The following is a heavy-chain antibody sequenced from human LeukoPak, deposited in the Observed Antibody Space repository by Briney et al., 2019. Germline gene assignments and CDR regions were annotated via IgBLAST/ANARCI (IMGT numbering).Heavy chain of an antibody. D-gene: IGHD1-26*01. CDR2: IYSGGST. Sequence: GGSLRLSCAASGFTFSTYNMNWVRQAPGKGLEWVSLIYSGGSTYYADSVKGRFTISRDNSKNTLYLQMNSLRADDTALYYCARLSGSYDYWGQGTLVTVSS. V-gene: IGHV3-53*01. CDR1: GFTFSTYN. CDR3: ARLSGSYDY. J-gene: IGHJ4*02.